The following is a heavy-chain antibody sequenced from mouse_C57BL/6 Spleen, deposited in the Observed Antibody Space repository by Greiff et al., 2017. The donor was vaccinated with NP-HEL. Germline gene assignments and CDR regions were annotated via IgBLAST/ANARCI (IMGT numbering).Heavy chain of an antibody. CDR2: IYPGSGST. J-gene: IGHJ2*01. D-gene: IGHD2-2*01. Sequence: QVQLQQPGTELVKPGASVKLSCKASGYTFTSYWMHWVKQRPGQGLEWIGDIYPGSGSTNYNEKFKSKATLTVDTSSSTAYMQLSSLTSEDSAVYYCAQPGVMRGDWGTGTTLTVSS. V-gene: IGHV1-55*01. CDR3: AQPGVMRGD. CDR1: GYTFTSYW.